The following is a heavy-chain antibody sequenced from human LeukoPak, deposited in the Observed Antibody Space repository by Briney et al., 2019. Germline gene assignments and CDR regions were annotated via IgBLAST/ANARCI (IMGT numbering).Heavy chain of an antibody. V-gene: IGHV3-7*01. CDR1: GFTFSSYW. D-gene: IGHD2-2*01. CDR2: IKQDGSEK. J-gene: IGHJ4*02. Sequence: GGSLRLSCAASGFTFSSYWMTWVRQAPGKGREWVANIKQDGSEKSYVDSVKGRFTISRDNAKNSLYLQMNSLRAEDTAVYYCARERCSSSSCFPDYWGQGTLVPVSS. CDR3: ARERCSSSSCFPDY.